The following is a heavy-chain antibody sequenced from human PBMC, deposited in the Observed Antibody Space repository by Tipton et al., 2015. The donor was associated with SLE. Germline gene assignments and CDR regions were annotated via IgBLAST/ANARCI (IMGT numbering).Heavy chain of an antibody. V-gene: IGHV4-4*07. CDR2: IYTSGST. D-gene: IGHD2-2*01. CDR3: ARDGGYCSSTSCSRPGYYYYGMDV. CDR1: GGSISSYY. Sequence: TLSLTCTVSGGSISSYYWSWIRQPAGKGLEWIGRIYTSGSTNYNPSLKSRVTMSVDTSKNQFSLKLSSVTAADTAVYYCARDGGYCSSTSCSRPGYYYYGMDVWGQGTTVTVSS. J-gene: IGHJ6*02.